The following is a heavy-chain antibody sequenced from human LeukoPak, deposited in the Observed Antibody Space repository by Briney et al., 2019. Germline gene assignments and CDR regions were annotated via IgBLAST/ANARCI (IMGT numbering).Heavy chain of an antibody. J-gene: IGHJ5*02. D-gene: IGHD2-15*01. CDR1: GYTFTDYY. CDR2: INPNSGGT. V-gene: IGHV1-2*02. Sequence: ASVKVSCKASGYTFTDYYMHWVHQAPGQGLEWMGWINPNSGGTGYAQKFQGRVTMTRDTSIRTAYMELSRLRSDDTAVYYCARDHVSMIAATPENRFDPWGQGTLVTVSS. CDR3: ARDHVSMIAATPENRFDP.